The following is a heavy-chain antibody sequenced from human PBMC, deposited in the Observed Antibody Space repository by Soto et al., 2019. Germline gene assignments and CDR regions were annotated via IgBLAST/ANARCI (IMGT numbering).Heavy chain of an antibody. J-gene: IGHJ5*02. Sequence: SETLSLTCTVSGGSISSGGYYWSWIRQHPGKGLEWIGYIYYSGSTYYNPSLKSRVTISVDTSKNQFSLKLSSVTAADTAVYYCARDHGGSMVLGAPTELSPHTWFDPWVQVTQITVSS. CDR2: IYYSGST. CDR3: ARDHGGSMVLGAPTELSPHTWFDP. D-gene: IGHD3-10*01. CDR1: GGSISSGGYY. V-gene: IGHV4-31*03.